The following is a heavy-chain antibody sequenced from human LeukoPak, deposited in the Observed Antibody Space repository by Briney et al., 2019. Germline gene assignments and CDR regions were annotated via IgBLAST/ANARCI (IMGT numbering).Heavy chain of an antibody. V-gene: IGHV3-30*02. D-gene: IGHD3-9*01. CDR1: GFTFSSYG. CDR3: AKEYDILTGYYAFDI. Sequence: GGSLRLSCAASGFTFSSYGMHWVRQAPGKGLEWVAFIRYDGSNKYYADSVKGRFTISRDNSKNTLYLQMNSLRAEDTAVYYCAKEYDILTGYYAFDIWGQGTMVTVSS. J-gene: IGHJ3*02. CDR2: IRYDGSNK.